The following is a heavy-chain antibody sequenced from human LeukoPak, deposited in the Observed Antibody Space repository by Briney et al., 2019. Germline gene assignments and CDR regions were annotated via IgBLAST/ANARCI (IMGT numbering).Heavy chain of an antibody. Sequence: ASVKVSCKASGYTFTSYGISWVRQAPGQGLEWMGWISAYNGNANYVQKLQGRVTMTTDTSTSTAYMELRSLRSDDTAVYYCARDLRDIVVVPAAIGASNYYYYYYMDVWGKGTTVTVSS. CDR3: ARDLRDIVVVPAAIGASNYYYYYYMDV. D-gene: IGHD2-2*01. J-gene: IGHJ6*03. CDR2: ISAYNGNA. CDR1: GYTFTSYG. V-gene: IGHV1-18*01.